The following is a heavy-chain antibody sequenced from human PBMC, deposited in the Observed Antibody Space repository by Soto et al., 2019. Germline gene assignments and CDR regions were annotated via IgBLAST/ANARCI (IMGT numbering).Heavy chain of an antibody. Sequence: QVQLVQSGAEVKEPGTSVKVSCKASGYTFTSVVMHWVRQAPGQSLEWMGWINTANGNTKYSQKLQGRVTLTRDTSASTAYMEMSSLRSEDTAVYYCATLAGAFDIWGQGTMVTISS. CDR1: GYTFTSVV. CDR3: ATLAGAFDI. V-gene: IGHV1-3*04. J-gene: IGHJ3*02. D-gene: IGHD3-16*01. CDR2: INTANGNT.